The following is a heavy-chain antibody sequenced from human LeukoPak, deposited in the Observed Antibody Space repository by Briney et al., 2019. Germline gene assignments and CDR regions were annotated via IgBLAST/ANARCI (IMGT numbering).Heavy chain of an antibody. Sequence: SVKVSCKASGGTFSSYAISWVRQAPGQGLEWMGGIIPIFGTANYAQKFQGRVTITTDESTSTAYMELSSLRSEDTAVYYCASQKDLEYYDILTGYYFDYWGQGTLVTVSS. V-gene: IGHV1-69*05. J-gene: IGHJ4*02. D-gene: IGHD3-9*01. CDR1: GGTFSSYA. CDR2: IIPIFGTA. CDR3: ASQKDLEYYDILTGYYFDY.